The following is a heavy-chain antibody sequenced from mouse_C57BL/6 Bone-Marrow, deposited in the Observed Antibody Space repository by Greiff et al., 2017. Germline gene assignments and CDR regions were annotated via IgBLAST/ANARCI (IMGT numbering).Heavy chain of an antibody. CDR3: ARNWDAY. J-gene: IGHJ3*01. CDR2: ISSGSSTI. V-gene: IGHV5-17*01. D-gene: IGHD4-1*01. Sequence: EVKLVESGGGLVKPGGSLKLSCAASGFTLSDYGMHWVRQAPEKGLEWVAYISSGSSTIYYADTVKGRFTISRDNAKNTLFLQMTSLRSEDTAMYYCARNWDAYWGQGTLVTVSA. CDR1: GFTLSDYG.